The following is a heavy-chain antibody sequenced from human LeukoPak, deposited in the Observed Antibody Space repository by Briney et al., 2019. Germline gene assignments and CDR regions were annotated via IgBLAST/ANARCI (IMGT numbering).Heavy chain of an antibody. CDR2: TYYRSKWYN. CDR1: GDSVSSNSAA. V-gene: IGHV6-1*01. J-gene: IGHJ6*02. Sequence: SQTLSLTCAISGDSVSSNSAAWNWIRQSPSRGLEWLGRTYYRSKWYNDYAVSVESRITINPDTSKNQFSLQLNSVTPEDTAVYYCARDRGSRGVLLWFGELYSGGMDVWGQGTTVTVSS. D-gene: IGHD3-10*01. CDR3: ARDRGSRGVLLWFGELYSGGMDV.